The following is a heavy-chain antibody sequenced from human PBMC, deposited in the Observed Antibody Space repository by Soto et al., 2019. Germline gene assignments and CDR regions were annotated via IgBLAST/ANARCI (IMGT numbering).Heavy chain of an antibody. Sequence: QVQLQQWGAGLLKPSETLSLTCAVYGGSFSGYYWTWIHQPPGTGLEWIGEINHSGSTNYNPSLKSRVPISVDTSKNQFSLKLTSVTAADTAVYYCARDKITGLFDYWGQGTLVTVSS. CDR1: GGSFSGYY. CDR3: ARDKITGLFDY. CDR2: INHSGST. J-gene: IGHJ4*02. V-gene: IGHV4-34*01. D-gene: IGHD2-8*02.